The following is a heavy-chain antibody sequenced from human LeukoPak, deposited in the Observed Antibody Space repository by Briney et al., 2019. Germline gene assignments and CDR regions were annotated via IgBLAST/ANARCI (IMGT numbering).Heavy chain of an antibody. CDR3: ARDVNGRGDDSFDI. CDR1: GYTFTIYD. J-gene: IGHJ3*02. V-gene: IGHV1-8*01. D-gene: IGHD2-8*01. Sequence: ASVTVSFKASGYTFTIYDINWGRQASGQGLEWMGWMNPNSGNTGYAQKFQRRVTMTRNTSISTAYMELSSLRFEDTAVYYCARDVNGRGDDSFDIWGQGTMVTVSS. CDR2: MNPNSGNT.